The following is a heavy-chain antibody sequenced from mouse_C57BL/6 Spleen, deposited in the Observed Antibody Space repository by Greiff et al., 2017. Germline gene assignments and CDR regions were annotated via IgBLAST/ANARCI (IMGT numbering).Heavy chain of an antibody. Sequence: QVQLQQPGAELVRPGTSVKLSCKASGYTFTSYWMHWVKQRPGQGLEWIGVIDPSDSYTNYNQKFKGKATLTVDKPSSTAYMQLSSLTSEDSAVYYCAREYGMGFDYWGQGTTLTVSS. CDR1: GYTFTSYW. CDR3: AREYGMGFDY. D-gene: IGHD1-1*01. CDR2: IDPSDSYT. J-gene: IGHJ2*01. V-gene: IGHV1-59*01.